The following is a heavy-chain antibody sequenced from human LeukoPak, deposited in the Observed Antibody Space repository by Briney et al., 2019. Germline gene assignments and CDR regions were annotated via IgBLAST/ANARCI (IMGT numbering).Heavy chain of an antibody. J-gene: IGHJ5*02. Sequence: SETLSLTCTVSGGSISISSYYWGWIRQPPGKGLEWIGSAYLSGGTYYNPSLKSRVTISVDTSKNQFSLKVSSVTAADTALYYCARHRIYNWNYPIWFDPWGQGTLVTVSS. D-gene: IGHD1-7*01. CDR2: AYLSGGT. V-gene: IGHV4-39*01. CDR1: GGSISISSYY. CDR3: ARHRIYNWNYPIWFDP.